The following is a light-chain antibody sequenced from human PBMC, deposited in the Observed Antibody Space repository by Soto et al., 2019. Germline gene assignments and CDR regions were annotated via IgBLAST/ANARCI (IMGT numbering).Light chain of an antibody. CDR1: SSDVGRYNY. Sequence: QSVLTQPPSASGSPGQSVTISCTGTSSDVGRYNYVSWYQQHPGKAPKLMIYEVSKRPSGVPDRFSGSKSGNTASLTVSGLQAEDEADYFCSSYPGSNNFDVIFGGGTKLTVL. J-gene: IGLJ2*01. CDR3: SSYPGSNNFDVI. V-gene: IGLV2-8*01. CDR2: EVS.